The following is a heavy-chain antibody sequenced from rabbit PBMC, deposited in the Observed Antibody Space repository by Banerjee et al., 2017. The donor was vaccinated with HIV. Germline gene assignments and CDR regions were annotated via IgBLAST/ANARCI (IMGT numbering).Heavy chain of an antibody. CDR1: GFSFSNGYV. J-gene: IGHJ4*01. CDR3: ARELEGEIGWNFNL. V-gene: IGHV1S45*01. D-gene: IGHD5-1*01. CDR2: LNTISGDT. Sequence: GQLEVFGGDLVKFVGSLILTCISSGFSFSNGYVRLLVRQAPGKGLKWIACLNTISGDTVYATWAKGRYTIAKASWTTVTQQMTSQTSAETGRDFWARELEGEIGWNFNLWGPGTLVTVS.